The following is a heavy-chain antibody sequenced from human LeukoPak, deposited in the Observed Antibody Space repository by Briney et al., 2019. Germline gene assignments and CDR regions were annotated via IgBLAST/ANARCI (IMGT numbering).Heavy chain of an antibody. CDR1: GGSFSGYY. J-gene: IGHJ3*02. D-gene: IGHD1-26*01. CDR2: INHSGST. V-gene: IGHV4-34*01. Sequence: SETLSLTCAVYGGSFSGYYWSWIRQPPGKGLEWIGEINHSGSTNYNPSLKSRVTISVDTSKNQFSLKLSSVTAADTAVYYCARPSSGSYSKGAFDIWGQGTMVTVSS. CDR3: ARPSSGSYSKGAFDI.